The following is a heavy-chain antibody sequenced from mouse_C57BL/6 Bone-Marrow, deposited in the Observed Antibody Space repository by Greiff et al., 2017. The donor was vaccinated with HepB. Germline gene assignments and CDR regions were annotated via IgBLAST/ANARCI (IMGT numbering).Heavy chain of an antibody. CDR1: GYTFTSYW. CDR3: ARWGGVGPY. Sequence: QVQLQQPGAELVRPGSSVKLSCKASGYTFTSYWMHWVKQRPIQGLEWIGNIDPSDSETHYNQKFKDKATLTVDKSSSTADMQLSSLTSEDSAVYYCARWGGVGPYWCQGTTLTVSS. J-gene: IGHJ2*01. CDR2: IDPSDSET. V-gene: IGHV1-52*01.